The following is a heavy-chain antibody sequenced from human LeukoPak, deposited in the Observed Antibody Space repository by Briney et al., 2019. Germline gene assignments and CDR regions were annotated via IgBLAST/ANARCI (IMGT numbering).Heavy chain of an antibody. CDR3: ARVLGDILTVPNY. CDR1: GYTFTSYD. J-gene: IGHJ4*02. CDR2: MNPNSGNT. Sequence: ASVKVSCKASGYTFTSYDINWVRQATGQGLEWMGWMNPNSGNTGYAQKFQGRVTMTRNTSISTAYMELSSPRSEDTAVYYCARVLGDILTVPNYWGQGTLVTVSS. V-gene: IGHV1-8*01. D-gene: IGHD3-9*01.